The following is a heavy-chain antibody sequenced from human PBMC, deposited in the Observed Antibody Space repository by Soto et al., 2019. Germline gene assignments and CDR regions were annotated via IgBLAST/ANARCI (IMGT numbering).Heavy chain of an antibody. CDR2: TYYSGST. Sequence: SETLSLTCTVSGGSISSYYWSWIRQPPGKGLEWIGYTYYSGSTNYNPSLKSRVTISVDTSKNQFSLKLSSVTAADTAVYYCARGYYGSGSYNWFDPWGQGTLVTVSS. J-gene: IGHJ5*02. D-gene: IGHD3-10*01. CDR1: GGSISSYY. CDR3: ARGYYGSGSYNWFDP. V-gene: IGHV4-59*01.